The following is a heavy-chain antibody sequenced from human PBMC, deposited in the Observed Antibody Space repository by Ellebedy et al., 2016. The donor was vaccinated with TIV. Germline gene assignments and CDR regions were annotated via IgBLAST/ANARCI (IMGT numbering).Heavy chain of an antibody. D-gene: IGHD3-16*01. J-gene: IGHJ6*03. CDR2: ISGSGGST. CDR1: GFTFSSYA. V-gene: IGHV3-23*01. Sequence: GESLKISXAASGFTFSSYAMSWVRQAPGKGLEWVSAISGSGGSTYYADSVKGRFTISRDNSKNTLYLQMNSLRAEDTAVYYCAKDGGEDMDVWGKGTTVTVSS. CDR3: AKDGGEDMDV.